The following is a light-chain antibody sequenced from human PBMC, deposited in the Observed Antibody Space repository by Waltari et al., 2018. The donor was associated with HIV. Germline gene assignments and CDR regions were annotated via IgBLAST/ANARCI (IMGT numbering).Light chain of an antibody. J-gene: IGLJ2*01. CDR2: DVS. CDR3: SSYTSSSTQGV. V-gene: IGLV2-14*03. Sequence: QSALTQPASVSGSPGQSITISCTGTSSDVGGYNYVSWYQQHPGKAPKLMIYDVSNRPSGVSNRFAGSKSGNTASLTISELQAEDEADYYCSSYTSSSTQGVFGGGTKLTVL. CDR1: SSDVGGYNY.